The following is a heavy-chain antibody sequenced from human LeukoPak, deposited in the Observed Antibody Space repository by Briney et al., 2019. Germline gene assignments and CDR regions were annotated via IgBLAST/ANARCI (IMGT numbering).Heavy chain of an antibody. CDR1: GYSISNSYY. J-gene: IGHJ6*03. V-gene: IGHV4-38-2*01. D-gene: IGHD5-24*01. CDR3: ARHGSAGHYYYYMDV. Sequence: KPSGTLSLTCAVSGYSISNSYYWGWVRQPPGKGPEWVGNIFQSGSTFYNPSLKSRVTISVDTSKNQFTLKLSSVTAADTAVYYCARHGSAGHYYYYMDVWGKGTTVTVSS. CDR2: IFQSGST.